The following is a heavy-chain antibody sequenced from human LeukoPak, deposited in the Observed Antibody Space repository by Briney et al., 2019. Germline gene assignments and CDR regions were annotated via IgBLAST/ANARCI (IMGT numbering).Heavy chain of an antibody. CDR3: ARVPYYYDSSGYYYFDY. CDR1: GFTFSSYS. J-gene: IGHJ4*02. V-gene: IGHV3-21*01. CDR2: ISSSSSSYI. Sequence: PGGSLRLSCAASGFTFSSYSMNWVRQAPGKGLEWVSSISSSSSSYIYYADSVKGRFTISRDNAKNSLYLQMNSLRAEDTAVYYCARVPYYYDSSGYYYFDYWGQGTLVTVSS. D-gene: IGHD3-22*01.